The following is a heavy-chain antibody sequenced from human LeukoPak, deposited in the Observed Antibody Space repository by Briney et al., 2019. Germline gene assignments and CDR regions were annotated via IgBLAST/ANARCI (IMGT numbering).Heavy chain of an antibody. D-gene: IGHD3-22*01. Sequence: GGSLRLSCAASGFTFSSYSMTWVRQAPGKGLEWVSSISSSSSYIYYADSVKGRFTISRDNAKNSLYLQMNSLRAEDTAVYYCASWDTMIVVKSSFDYWGQGTLVTVSS. J-gene: IGHJ4*02. CDR2: ISSSSSYI. V-gene: IGHV3-21*01. CDR3: ASWDTMIVVKSSFDY. CDR1: GFTFSSYS.